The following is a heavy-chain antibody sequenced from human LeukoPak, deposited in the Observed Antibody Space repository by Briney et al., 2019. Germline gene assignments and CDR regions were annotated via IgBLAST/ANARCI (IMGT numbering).Heavy chain of an antibody. J-gene: IGHJ4*02. CDR3: ARGGPLKRFDY. CDR2: INHSGST. Sequence: SETLSLTCAVYGGSFSGYYWSWIRQPPGKGPEWIGEINHSGSTNYNPSLKSRVTISVDTSKNQFSLKLSSVTAADTAVYYCARGGPLKRFDYWGQGTLVTVSS. CDR1: GGSFSGYY. V-gene: IGHV4-34*01.